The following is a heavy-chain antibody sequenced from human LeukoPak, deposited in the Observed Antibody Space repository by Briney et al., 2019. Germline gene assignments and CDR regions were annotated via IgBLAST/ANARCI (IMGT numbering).Heavy chain of an antibody. V-gene: IGHV3-23*01. CDR3: AKDMHSGSYWFYYYGMDV. CDR2: ISGSGGST. J-gene: IGHJ6*02. Sequence: XGSLRLSCAASGFTFSSYAMSWVRQAPGKGLEWVSAISGSGGSTYYADSVKGRFTISRDNSKNTLYLQMNSLRAEDTAVYYCAKDMHSGSYWFYYYGMDVWGQGTTVTVSS. D-gene: IGHD1-26*01. CDR1: GFTFSSYA.